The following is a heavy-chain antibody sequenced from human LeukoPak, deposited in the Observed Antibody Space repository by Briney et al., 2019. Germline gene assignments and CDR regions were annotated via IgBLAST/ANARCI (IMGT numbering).Heavy chain of an antibody. J-gene: IGHJ3*02. D-gene: IGHD4-17*01. Sequence: GGSPRLSCAASGFTFSSYDMSWVRQAPGKGLEWVSYISSSGSTIYYADSVKGRFTISRDNAKNSLYLQMNSLRAEDTAVYHCARSYGDYPDDAFDIWGQGTMVTVSS. CDR2: ISSSGSTI. CDR3: ARSYGDYPDDAFDI. V-gene: IGHV3-11*01. CDR1: GFTFSSYD.